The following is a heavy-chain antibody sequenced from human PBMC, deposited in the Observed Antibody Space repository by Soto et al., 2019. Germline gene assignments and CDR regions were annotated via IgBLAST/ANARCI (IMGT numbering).Heavy chain of an antibody. CDR1: GFTFRNFV. D-gene: IGHD3-3*01. J-gene: IGHJ6*02. Sequence: GGSLRLSCAASGFTFRNFVMHWVRQAPGKGLEWVAVISYAGNNIYNADSVKGRFTISRDNSGNTLYLEMSSLRGEDTAVYYCAKDQSSSFRSGSGMDVWGQGTTVTVSS. V-gene: IGHV3-30*18. CDR3: AKDQSSSFRSGSGMDV. CDR2: ISYAGNNI.